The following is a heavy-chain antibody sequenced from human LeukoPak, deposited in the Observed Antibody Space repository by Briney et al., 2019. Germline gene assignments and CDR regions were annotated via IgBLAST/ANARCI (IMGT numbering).Heavy chain of an antibody. J-gene: IGHJ1*01. Sequence: GGSLRLSCAASGFTFSSYSMNWARQAPGKGLEWVSSISSSSSYIYYLDSVKGRNTISRDNVQNSLYLQMNSLRAEDTAMYYCARDRGYLVHWGQSTRLTVSS. CDR3: ARDRGYLVH. V-gene: IGHV3-21*01. D-gene: IGHD2-15*01. CDR2: ISSSSSYI. CDR1: GFTFSSYS.